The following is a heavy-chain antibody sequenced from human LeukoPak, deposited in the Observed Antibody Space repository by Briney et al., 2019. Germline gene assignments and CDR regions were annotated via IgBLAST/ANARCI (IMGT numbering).Heavy chain of an antibody. Sequence: GGSLRLSCAASEFTFSGNYMTWVRQAPGKGLGWGSVIFSGSGTYYADSVKGRFTISSDSSKSTMYLQLNSLRPEDTAVYYCATEFYGDLTQWGQGTLVTVSS. CDR3: ATEFYGDLTQ. CDR2: IFSGSGT. J-gene: IGHJ4*02. CDR1: EFTFSGNY. D-gene: IGHD4-17*01. V-gene: IGHV3-66*02.